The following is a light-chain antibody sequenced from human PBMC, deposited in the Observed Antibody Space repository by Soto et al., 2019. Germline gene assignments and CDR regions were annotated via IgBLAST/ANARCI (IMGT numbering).Light chain of an antibody. CDR2: GAS. J-gene: IGKJ1*01. CDR1: QSVPGNY. Sequence: EIVLTQSPGTLSLTPGERATLSCRASQSVPGNYLAWLQHKPGQAPRLLLYGASNRATDTPARFSGSGSGTDVTLTITRLEPEDFAVYHCHQYTSPPWTLGQGTRLEIK. V-gene: IGKV3-20*01. CDR3: HQYTSPPWT.